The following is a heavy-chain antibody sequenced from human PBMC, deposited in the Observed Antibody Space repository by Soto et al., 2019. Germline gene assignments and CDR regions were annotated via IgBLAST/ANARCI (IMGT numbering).Heavy chain of an antibody. Sequence: SETLSLTCAVYGGSFSGYYWSWIRQPPGKGLEWIGEINHSGSTNYNPSLKSRVTISVDTSKNQFSLKLSSVTAADTAVYYCARREGVLQGTVIYYFDYWGQGTLVTVSS. V-gene: IGHV4-34*01. J-gene: IGHJ4*02. D-gene: IGHD4-17*01. CDR1: GGSFSGYY. CDR2: INHSGST. CDR3: ARREGVLQGTVIYYFDY.